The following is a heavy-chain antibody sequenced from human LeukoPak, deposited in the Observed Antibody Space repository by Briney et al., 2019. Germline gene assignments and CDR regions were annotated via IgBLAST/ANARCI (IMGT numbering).Heavy chain of an antibody. CDR3: ARDHIVVVTATTYYYYGMDV. Sequence: ASVKVSCKASGGTFSSYAISWVRQAPGQGLEWMGRIIPILGIANHAQKFQGRVTITADKSTSTAYMELSSLRSEDTAVYYCARDHIVVVTATTYYYYGMDVWGQGTTVTVSS. V-gene: IGHV1-69*04. CDR1: GGTFSSYA. J-gene: IGHJ6*02. D-gene: IGHD2-21*02. CDR2: IIPILGIA.